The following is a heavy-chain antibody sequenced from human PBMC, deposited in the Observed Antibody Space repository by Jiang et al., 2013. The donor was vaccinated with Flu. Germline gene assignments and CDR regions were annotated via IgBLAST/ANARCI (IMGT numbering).Heavy chain of an antibody. Sequence: CGAEVKKPGESLKISCKGSGYGFTSYWIGWVRQMPGKGLEWMGIIYPGDSDTRYSPSFQGQVTISADKSISTAYLQWSSLKASDTAMYYCARAASSSSIAAREGAFDIWGQGTMVTVSS. J-gene: IGHJ3*02. CDR2: IYPGDSDT. V-gene: IGHV5-51*01. CDR1: GYGFTSYW. D-gene: IGHD6-6*01. CDR3: ARAASSSSIAAREGAFDI.